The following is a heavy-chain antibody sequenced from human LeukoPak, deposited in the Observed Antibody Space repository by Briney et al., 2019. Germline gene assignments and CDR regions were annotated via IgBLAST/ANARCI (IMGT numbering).Heavy chain of an antibody. D-gene: IGHD2-2*01. Sequence: GSLRLSCEASGFTFSSYAMSWIRQPPGKGLEWIGYIFYNEGTSYNPSLKSRVTISVDTSNNQLSLKVNSVTAADTAMYYCVRSNSRYQPWTLDIWGRGTMVTVSS. J-gene: IGHJ3*02. CDR3: VRSNSRYQPWTLDI. V-gene: IGHV4-59*01. CDR1: GFTFSSYA. CDR2: IFYNEGT.